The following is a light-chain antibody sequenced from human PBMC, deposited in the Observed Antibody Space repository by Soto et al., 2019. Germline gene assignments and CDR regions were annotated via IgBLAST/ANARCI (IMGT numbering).Light chain of an antibody. CDR1: QSISHF. CDR2: DAS. J-gene: IGKJ2*02. V-gene: IGKV1-5*01. CDR3: RHYNSYSGT. Sequence: DIQMTQSPSTLSASVGDRVTITCRASQSISHFLAWYQQKPGKVPKLLIYDASNLGSGVPSRFSGSGSGTEFTLTINSLQPDDFATYYCRHYNSYSGTFGQGTKVDIK.